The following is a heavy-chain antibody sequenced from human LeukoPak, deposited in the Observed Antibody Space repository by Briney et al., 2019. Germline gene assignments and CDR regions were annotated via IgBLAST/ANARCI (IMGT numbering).Heavy chain of an antibody. J-gene: IGHJ4*02. D-gene: IGHD3-3*01. CDR3: ARLVLRFLRRFDY. CDR2: INHSGST. Sequence: PSETLSLTCAVYGGSFSGYYWSWIRQPPGKGLEWIGEINHSGSTNYNPSLKSRVAISVDTSKNQFSLKLSSVTAADTAVYYCARLVLRFLRRFDYWGQGTLVTVSS. CDR1: GGSFSGYY. V-gene: IGHV4-34*01.